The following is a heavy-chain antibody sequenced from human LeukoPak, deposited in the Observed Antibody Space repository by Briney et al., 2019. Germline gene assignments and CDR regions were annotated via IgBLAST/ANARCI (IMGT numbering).Heavy chain of an antibody. CDR3: ARHPPNCSISTCSAFDP. D-gene: IGHD2-15*01. CDR1: GGYISSYY. CDR2: IYYSGTT. J-gene: IGHJ5*02. Sequence: SETLSLTCTVSGGYISSYYWSWIRQPPGKGLEWIGYIYYSGTTNYNPSLKSRVTISVDTSKNQFSLKLSSVTAADTAVYYCARHPPNCSISTCSAFDPWGQGTLVTVSS. V-gene: IGHV4-59*08.